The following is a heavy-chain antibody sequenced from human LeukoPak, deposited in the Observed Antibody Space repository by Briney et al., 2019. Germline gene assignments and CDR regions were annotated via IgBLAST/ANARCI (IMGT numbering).Heavy chain of an antibody. V-gene: IGHV1-24*01. CDR3: ARRYYYGSGSPLDAFDI. J-gene: IGHJ3*02. CDR1: GYTLPELS. Sequence: GASVKVSCKVSGYTLPELSMHWVRQAPGKGLEWMGGFDPEDGETIYAQKFQGRVTMTEDTSTDTAYMELSSLRSEDTAVYYCARRYYYGSGSPLDAFDIWGQGTMVTVSS. D-gene: IGHD3-10*01. CDR2: FDPEDGET.